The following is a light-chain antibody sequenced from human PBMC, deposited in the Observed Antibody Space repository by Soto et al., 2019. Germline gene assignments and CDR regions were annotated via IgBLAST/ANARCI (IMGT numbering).Light chain of an antibody. CDR2: EVT. V-gene: IGLV2-8*01. Sequence: QSALTQPPSASGSPGQSVTISCTGTSSDVGGYNYVSWYQQHPGKAPKLMIYEVTKRPSGVPDRFSGSKSGNTASLTISGLQAEDEADYYCSSYTSRSTVTFGGGTKLTVL. J-gene: IGLJ2*01. CDR3: SSYTSRSTVT. CDR1: SSDVGGYNY.